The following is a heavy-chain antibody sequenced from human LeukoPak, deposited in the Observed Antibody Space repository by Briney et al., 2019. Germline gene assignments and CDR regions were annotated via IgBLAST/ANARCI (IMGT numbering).Heavy chain of an antibody. CDR1: GGSISSSSYY. V-gene: IGHV4-39*01. Sequence: PSETLSLTCTVPGGSISSSSYYWGWIRQPPGKGLEWIGSIYYSGSTNYNPSLKSRVTISVDTSKNQFSLKLSSVTAADTAVYYCARQTRGHYYYYYYMDVWGKGTTVTISS. CDR2: IYYSGST. CDR3: ARQTRGHYYYYYYMDV. D-gene: IGHD2-2*01. J-gene: IGHJ6*03.